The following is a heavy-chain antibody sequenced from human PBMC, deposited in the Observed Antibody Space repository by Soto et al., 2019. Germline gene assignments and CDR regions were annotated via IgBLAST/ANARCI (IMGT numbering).Heavy chain of an antibody. CDR1: GFTFSSYA. D-gene: IGHD2-2*02. J-gene: IGHJ6*02. CDR2: ISGSGGST. Sequence: PGGSLRLSCAASGFTFSSYAMSWVRQAPGKGLEWVSAISGSGGSTYYADSVKGRFTISRDNSKNTLYLQMNSLRAEDTAVYYCAKDGYCSSTSCYTHYYYYGMDVWGQGTTVTV. CDR3: AKDGYCSSTSCYTHYYYYGMDV. V-gene: IGHV3-23*01.